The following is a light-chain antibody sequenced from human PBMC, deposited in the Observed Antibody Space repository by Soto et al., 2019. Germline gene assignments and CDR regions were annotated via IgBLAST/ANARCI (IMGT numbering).Light chain of an antibody. Sequence: EIPGTQGRSALSGSLGDSVTITCRASQSISSYLNWYQQKPGKAPRLLIYAASSLQSGVPSRFSGSGSGTDFTLTISRLEPDDFAVYYCHQHDRIVRTFAQGTKVDI. CDR3: HQHDRIVRT. J-gene: IGKJ1*01. CDR1: QSISSY. CDR2: AAS. V-gene: IGKV1-39*01.